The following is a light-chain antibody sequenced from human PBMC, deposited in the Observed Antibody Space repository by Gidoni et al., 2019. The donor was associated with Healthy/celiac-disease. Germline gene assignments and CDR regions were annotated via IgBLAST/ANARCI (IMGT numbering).Light chain of an antibody. J-gene: IGKJ1*01. CDR1: QSVSSY. CDR3: QQRSNWPT. Sequence: EIVLTQSPATLSLSPGERATLSCRASQSVSSYLAWYQQKPGQAPRLLIYDASNRATGIPARFSGSGSCTDFTLTISSLEPEDFAVYYCQQRSNWPTFGQGTKVEIK. V-gene: IGKV3-11*01. CDR2: DAS.